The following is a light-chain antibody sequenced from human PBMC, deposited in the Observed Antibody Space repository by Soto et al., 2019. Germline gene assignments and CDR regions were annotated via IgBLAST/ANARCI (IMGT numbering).Light chain of an antibody. J-gene: IGLJ2*01. CDR2: STN. Sequence: QSVLTQPPSASGTPGQRVTISCSGSTSNIGRNTLNWYQQLPGTAPKLLIYSTNQRPSGVPDRFSGSKSGTSASLAISGLQSEDEADYYCAAWDNSLNGPVFGGGTQLTV. CDR3: AAWDNSLNGPV. CDR1: TSNIGRNT. V-gene: IGLV1-44*01.